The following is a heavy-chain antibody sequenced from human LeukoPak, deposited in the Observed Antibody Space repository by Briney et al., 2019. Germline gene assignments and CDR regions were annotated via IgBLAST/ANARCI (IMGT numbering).Heavy chain of an antibody. J-gene: IGHJ4*02. D-gene: IGHD3-22*01. CDR3: ARGTYDSSGYYLFS. CDR2: IYYSGST. V-gene: IGHV4-31*03. Sequence: SETLSLTCTVSGGSISSGGYYWSWIRQHPGKGPEWIGYIYYSGSTYYNPSLKSRVTISVDTSKNQFSLKLSSVTAADTAVYYCARGTYDSSGYYLFSWGQGTLVTVSS. CDR1: GGSISSGGYY.